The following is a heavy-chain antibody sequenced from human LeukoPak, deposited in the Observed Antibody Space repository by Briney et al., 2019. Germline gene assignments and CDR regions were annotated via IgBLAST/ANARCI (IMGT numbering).Heavy chain of an antibody. J-gene: IGHJ5*02. CDR1: GGSISSSGHS. CDR3: AQSRGSSDWMGNWFDR. CDR2: IYYTGRT. V-gene: IGHV4-39*01. Sequence: PSETLSLTCTVSGGSISSSGHSWGWIRQPPGKGLEWTGTIYYTGRTYYNPSLKSRVTISVDTSKNQFSLRLSSVTAADTAVYYCAQSRGSSDWMGNWFDRWGQGMLVTVSS. D-gene: IGHD6-13*01.